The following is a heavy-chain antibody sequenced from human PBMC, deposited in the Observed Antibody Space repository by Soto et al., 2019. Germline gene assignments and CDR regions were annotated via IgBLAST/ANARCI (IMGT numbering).Heavy chain of an antibody. V-gene: IGHV4-38-2*01. CDR1: GYSISSGYY. D-gene: IGHD3-3*02. Sequence: TLSLTCAVSGYSISSGYYWGWIRQPPGKGLEWIGSIYHSGSTYYNPSLKSRVTISVDTSKNQFSLKLSSVTAADTAVYYCARLPVLAAGGFDPWGQGTLVTVSS. CDR2: IYHSGST. J-gene: IGHJ5*02. CDR3: ARLPVLAAGGFDP.